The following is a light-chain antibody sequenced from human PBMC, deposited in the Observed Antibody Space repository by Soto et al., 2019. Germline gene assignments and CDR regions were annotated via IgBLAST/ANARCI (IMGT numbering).Light chain of an antibody. CDR2: GNT. V-gene: IGLV1-40*01. CDR3: QSYDISLSGYV. CDR1: DSNIGAGYD. J-gene: IGLJ1*01. Sequence: QAVVTQPPSVSGAPGQTVTISCTGSDSNIGAGYDVHWYQQLPGTAPKLLIYGNTNRPSGVPDRFSGSKSGTSASLAITGLQAEDEADYYCQSYDISLSGYVFGTGTKLTVL.